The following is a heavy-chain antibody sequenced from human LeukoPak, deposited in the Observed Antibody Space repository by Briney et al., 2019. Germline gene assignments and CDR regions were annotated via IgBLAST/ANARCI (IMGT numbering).Heavy chain of an antibody. CDR3: ARVPYYSWYYYDSSGSNFDY. D-gene: IGHD3-22*01. J-gene: IGHJ4*02. V-gene: IGHV1-18*01. CDR1: GYTFTSYG. Sequence: GASVKVSCKASGYTFTSYGISWVRQAPGQGLEWMGWISAYNGNTNYAQKLQGRVTMTTDTSTSTAYMELRSLRSDDTAVYYCARVPYYSWYYYDSSGSNFDYWGQGTLVTVSS. CDR2: ISAYNGNT.